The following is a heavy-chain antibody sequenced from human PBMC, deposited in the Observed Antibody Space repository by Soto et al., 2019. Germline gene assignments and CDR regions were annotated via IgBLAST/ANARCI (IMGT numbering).Heavy chain of an antibody. J-gene: IGHJ4*02. Sequence: QVQLVQPGAEVKKPGSSVKVSCKASGGTFSSYAISWVRQAPGQGLEWMGGIIPIFGTANYAQKFQGRVTITAAKSTGTADMEMSSLGAEDTSVYYCARLYYYYRSGYDYWGQGTLVTVSS. CDR2: IIPIFGTA. D-gene: IGHD3-22*01. CDR1: GGTFSSYA. CDR3: ARLYYYYRSGYDY. V-gene: IGHV1-69*06.